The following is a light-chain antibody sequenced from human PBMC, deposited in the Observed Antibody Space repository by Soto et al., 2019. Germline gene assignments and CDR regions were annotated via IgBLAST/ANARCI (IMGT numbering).Light chain of an antibody. J-gene: IGLJ2*01. CDR3: SSYTSSSTLVV. CDR1: SSDVGGYNY. Sequence: SVLTQPASVSGSPGQSITISCTGTSSDVGGYNYVSWYQQRPGKAPKLMIYDVTNRPSGVSNRFSGSKSGNTASLTISGLQAEDEADYYCSSYTSSSTLVVFGGGTKLTVL. CDR2: DVT. V-gene: IGLV2-14*01.